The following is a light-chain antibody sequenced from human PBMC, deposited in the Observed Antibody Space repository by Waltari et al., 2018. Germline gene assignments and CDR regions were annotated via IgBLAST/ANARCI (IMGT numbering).Light chain of an antibody. V-gene: IGLV2-14*03. CDR1: SSDVGGYNY. CDR2: DVS. Sequence: QSALNQPASVSGSPGPSITISCTGTSSDVGGYNYVFWYQPHPGKAPKLMIFDVSNRPSVVSNRFSGSKSGNTASLTISGLQAEDEADYYCSSYISSSTLEVFGGGTRLTVL. J-gene: IGLJ3*02. CDR3: SSYISSSTLEV.